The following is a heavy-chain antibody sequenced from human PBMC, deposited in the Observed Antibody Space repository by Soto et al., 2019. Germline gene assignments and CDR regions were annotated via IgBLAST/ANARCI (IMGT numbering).Heavy chain of an antibody. D-gene: IGHD3-9*01. J-gene: IGHJ6*03. V-gene: IGHV4-34*01. CDR3: ARGLTSVDYYYYMDV. CDR1: GGSFSGYY. CDR2: INHSGST. Sequence: SETLSLTCAVYGGSFSGYYWSWIRQPPGKGLEWIGEINHSGSTNYNPSLKSRVTISVDTSKNQYSLKLSSVTAAFTAVYYFARGLTSVDYYYYMDVWGKGTTVTVSS.